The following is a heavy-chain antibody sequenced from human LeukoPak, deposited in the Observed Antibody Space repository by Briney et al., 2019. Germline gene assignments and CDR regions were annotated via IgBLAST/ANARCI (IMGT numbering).Heavy chain of an antibody. CDR1: GDSVSSNSAA. V-gene: IGHV6-1*01. Sequence: SQTLSLTCAISGDSVSSNSAALNWIRQSPSRGLEWLVRTYYRSKWFNDYAVSVKSRITINPDTSKNQFSLQLNSVTPEDTAVYYCGRGGSRGGLLEFWGQGTLVTVSS. CDR3: GRGGSRGGLLEF. J-gene: IGHJ4*02. D-gene: IGHD3-16*01. CDR2: TYYRSKWFN.